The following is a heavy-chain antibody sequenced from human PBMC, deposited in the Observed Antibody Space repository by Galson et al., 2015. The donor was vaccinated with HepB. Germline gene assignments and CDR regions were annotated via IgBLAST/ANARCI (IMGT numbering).Heavy chain of an antibody. CDR2: ISGSGGDT. D-gene: IGHD5-24*01. J-gene: IGHJ4*02. Sequence: SLRLSCAASGFTFSSYAMSWVRQIPGRGLEWVSIISGSGGDTYYADSVKGRFTISRDNSKNTLYLQMNSLRAEDTAVYYCAKLDGVNYFENWGQGTLVTVSS. CDR3: AKLDGVNYFEN. CDR1: GFTFSSYA. V-gene: IGHV3-23*01.